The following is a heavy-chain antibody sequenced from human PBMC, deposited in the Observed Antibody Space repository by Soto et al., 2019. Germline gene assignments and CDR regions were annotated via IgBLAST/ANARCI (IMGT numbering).Heavy chain of an antibody. Sequence: SETLSLTCAVSGYSISSGYYWGWIRQPPGKGLEWSGSIYHSGSTYYNPSLKRRVTISVDTSKNQFSLKLSSVTAADTAVYYCAREYYYDPGWFDPWGQGTLVTVSS. CDR1: GYSISSGYY. CDR2: IYHSGST. D-gene: IGHD3-22*01. CDR3: AREYYYDPGWFDP. V-gene: IGHV4-38-2*01. J-gene: IGHJ5*02.